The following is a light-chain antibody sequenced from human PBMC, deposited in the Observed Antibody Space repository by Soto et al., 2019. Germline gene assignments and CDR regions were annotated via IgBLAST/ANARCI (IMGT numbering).Light chain of an antibody. J-gene: IGLJ2*01. CDR3: NSYTRSNTLV. CDR1: SSDVGGYNY. CDR2: KIN. Sequence: QSALTQPASVSGSPGQSITISCTGTSSDVGGYNYVSWYQQHPGKAPKLMIYKINNRPSGVSNRFSGSKSGNTASLTISGLQAEDEADYYCNSYTRSNTLVFGGGTKLTVL. V-gene: IGLV2-14*01.